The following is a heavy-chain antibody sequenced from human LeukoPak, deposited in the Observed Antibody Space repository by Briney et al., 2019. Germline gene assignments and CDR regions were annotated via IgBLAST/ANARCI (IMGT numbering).Heavy chain of an antibody. D-gene: IGHD2-2*01. CDR3: ARDRTNYFDY. Sequence: ASVKVSCKVSGYTLTELSMHWVRQAPGQGLEWMGWINPNSGGTNYAQKFQGRVTMTRDTSISTAYMELSRLRSDDTAVYYCARDRTNYFDYWGQGTLVTVSS. CDR1: GYTLTELS. CDR2: INPNSGGT. V-gene: IGHV1-2*02. J-gene: IGHJ4*02.